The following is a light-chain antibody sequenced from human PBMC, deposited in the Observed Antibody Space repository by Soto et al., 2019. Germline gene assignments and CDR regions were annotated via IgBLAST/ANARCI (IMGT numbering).Light chain of an antibody. Sequence: QSVLTQPASVSGSPGQSIAISCSGTSSYVGGYDFVSWYQQHPGKAPKLIIYNVSNRPSGVSNRFSGSKSGNTASLTISGLQAEDEAVYYCNSYTSSTTPAVFGGGTKVTVL. CDR1: SSYVGGYDF. CDR3: NSYTSSTTPAV. J-gene: IGLJ2*01. V-gene: IGLV2-14*01. CDR2: NVS.